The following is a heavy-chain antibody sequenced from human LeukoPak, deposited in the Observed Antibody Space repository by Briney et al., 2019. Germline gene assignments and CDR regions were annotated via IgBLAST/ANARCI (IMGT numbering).Heavy chain of an antibody. CDR1: GVSVSTSH. CDR2: LSYTGKT. D-gene: IGHD2/OR15-2a*01. CDR3: SEGYFEPFDH. V-gene: IGHV4-59*02. Sequence: SETLSLTCNVSGVSVSTSHWNWIRQRPGKGLEWIGCLSYTGKTDYNPSLKSRVSISLGSSNNHFSLKLTFVTAADTAVYYCSEGYFEPFDHWGQGILVTVYS. J-gene: IGHJ4*02.